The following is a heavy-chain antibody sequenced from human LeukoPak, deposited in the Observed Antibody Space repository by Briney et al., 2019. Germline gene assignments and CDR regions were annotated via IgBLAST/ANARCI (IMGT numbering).Heavy chain of an antibody. D-gene: IGHD3-22*01. J-gene: IGHJ5*02. CDR1: GYTFTSYG. Sequence: GASVKVSCTASGYTFTSYGISWVQQAPGQGLEWMGWISAYNGNTNYAQKLQGRVTMTTDTSTSTAYMELRSLRSDDTAVYYCARVPSYYYDSSGFDPWGQGTLVTVSS. CDR3: ARVPSYYYDSSGFDP. CDR2: ISAYNGNT. V-gene: IGHV1-18*01.